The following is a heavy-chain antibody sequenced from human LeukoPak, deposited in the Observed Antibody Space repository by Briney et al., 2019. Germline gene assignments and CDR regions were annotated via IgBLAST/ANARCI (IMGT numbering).Heavy chain of an antibody. V-gene: IGHV3-9*01. CDR2: ISWNSGSI. CDR1: GFIFNNYA. D-gene: IGHD6-19*01. Sequence: GGSLRLSCAGSGFIFNNYAMHWVRRPPGKGLEWVSGISWNSGSIDYADSVKGRFTISRDNAKNSLYLQMNSLRVEDTAFYYCAKDNRRHYTSGPNPDSLHWGQGALVAVSS. CDR3: AKDNRRHYTSGPNPDSLH. J-gene: IGHJ4*02.